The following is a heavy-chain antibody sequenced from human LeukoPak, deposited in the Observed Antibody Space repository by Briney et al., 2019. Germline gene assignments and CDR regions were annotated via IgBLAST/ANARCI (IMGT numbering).Heavy chain of an antibody. Sequence: SETLSLTCTVSGGSISSGGYYWSWIRQPPGKGLEWIGYIYHSGSTYYNPSLKSRVTISVDTSKNQFSLKLSSVTAADTAVYYCASTGLIIAARPPRAFDIWGQGTMVTVSS. CDR1: GGSISSGGYY. V-gene: IGHV4-30-2*02. CDR3: ASTGLIIAARPPRAFDI. CDR2: IYHSGST. D-gene: IGHD6-6*01. J-gene: IGHJ3*02.